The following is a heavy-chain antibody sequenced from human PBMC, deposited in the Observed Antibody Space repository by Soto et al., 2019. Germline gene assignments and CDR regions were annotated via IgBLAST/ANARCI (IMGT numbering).Heavy chain of an antibody. CDR1: GFTFSSYG. Sequence: GGSLRLSCVASGFTFSSYGMHWVRQAPGKGLEWVAIISYDGSNTYCADSVKGRFTISRDNSKNTLYLQMNSLRAEDTSVYYCAKEGGLSGSYYISSSYYLDYWGQGTLVTVSS. CDR2: ISYDGSNT. J-gene: IGHJ4*02. V-gene: IGHV3-30*18. CDR3: AKEGGLSGSYYISSSYYLDY. D-gene: IGHD1-26*01.